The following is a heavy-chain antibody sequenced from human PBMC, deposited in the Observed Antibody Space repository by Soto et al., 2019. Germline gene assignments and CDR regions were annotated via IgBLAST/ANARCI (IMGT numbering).Heavy chain of an antibody. J-gene: IGHJ5*02. V-gene: IGHV4-39*01. D-gene: IGHD2-2*01. Sequence: QLQLQESGPGLVKPSETLSLTCTVSGGSISSSSYYWGWIRQPPGKGLEWIGSIYYSGSTYYNPSLKSRVTISVDTSKNQFSLKLSSVTAADTAVSYCARPYCSSTSCYVDWFDPWGQGTLVTVSS. CDR3: ARPYCSSTSCYVDWFDP. CDR2: IYYSGST. CDR1: GGSISSSSYY.